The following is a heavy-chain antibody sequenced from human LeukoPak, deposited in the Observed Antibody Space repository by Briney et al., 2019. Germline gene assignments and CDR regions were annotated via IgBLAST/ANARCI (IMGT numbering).Heavy chain of an antibody. Sequence: GGSLRLSCAASGITFSSYEMNWVRQAPGKGLEWVSYISSSGSRRYYADSVKGRFTISRDNAKNSLYLQMNSLRAEDTAVYYCARARVPGELNYWGQGTLVTVSS. CDR3: ARARVPGELNY. D-gene: IGHD3-10*01. CDR2: ISSSGSRR. V-gene: IGHV3-48*03. CDR1: GITFSSYE. J-gene: IGHJ4*02.